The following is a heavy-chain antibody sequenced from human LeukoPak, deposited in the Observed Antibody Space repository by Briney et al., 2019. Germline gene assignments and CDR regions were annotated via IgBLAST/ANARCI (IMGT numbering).Heavy chain of an antibody. D-gene: IGHD3-16*01. V-gene: IGHV1-18*01. CDR1: GYTFTSYG. CDR2: ISAYNGNT. CDR3: ARESSGGAAGPNWFDP. Sequence: ASVKVSCKASGYTFTSYGISWVRQAPGQGLEWMGWISAYNGNTNYAQKLQGRVTMTTDTSTSTAYMELRSLRSDDTAVYCCARESSGGAAGPNWFDPWGQGTLVTVSS. J-gene: IGHJ5*02.